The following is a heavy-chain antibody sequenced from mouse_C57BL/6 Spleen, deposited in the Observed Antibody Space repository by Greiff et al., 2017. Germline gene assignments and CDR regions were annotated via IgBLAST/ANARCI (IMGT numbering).Heavy chain of an antibody. CDR1: GYTFTDYN. D-gene: IGHD2-4*01. CDR3: ARKSDYDVYAMDY. Sequence: VQLQQSGPELVKPGASVKIPCKASGYTFTDYNMDWVKQSHGKSLEWIGDINPNNGGTNYNQKFKGKATLTVDKSSSTAYMELRSLTSEDTAVYYCARKSDYDVYAMDYWGQGTSVTVSS. J-gene: IGHJ4*01. V-gene: IGHV1-18*01. CDR2: INPNNGGT.